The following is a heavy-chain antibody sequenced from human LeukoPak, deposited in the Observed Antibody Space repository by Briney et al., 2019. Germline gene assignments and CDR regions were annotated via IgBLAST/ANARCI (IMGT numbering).Heavy chain of an antibody. J-gene: IGHJ4*02. CDR2: IYYSGST. CDR3: ARSHQLFDY. Sequence: SETLSLTCTVSGGSISSYYWSWIRQPPGKGLEWIGYIYYSGSTNYNPSLKSRVTISVDASKNQFSLKLSSVTAADTAVYYCARSHQLFDYWGQGTLVTVSS. D-gene: IGHD2-2*01. V-gene: IGHV4-59*01. CDR1: GGSISSYY.